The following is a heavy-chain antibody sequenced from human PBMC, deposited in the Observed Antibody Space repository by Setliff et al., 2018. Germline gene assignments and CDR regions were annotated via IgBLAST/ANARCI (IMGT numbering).Heavy chain of an antibody. D-gene: IGHD3-3*01. CDR2: IYSGGST. Sequence: GESLKISCAASGFTVSSNYMSWVRQAPGKGLEWVSVIYSGGSTYYADSVKGRFTISRDNSKNTLYLQMNSLRAEDTAVYYCARGTYEVSAGDYWGQGTLVTVSS. CDR3: ARGTYEVSAGDY. V-gene: IGHV3-66*02. J-gene: IGHJ4*02. CDR1: GFTVSSNY.